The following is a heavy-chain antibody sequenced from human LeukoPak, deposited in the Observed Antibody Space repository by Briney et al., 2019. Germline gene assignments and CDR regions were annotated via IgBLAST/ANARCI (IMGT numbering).Heavy chain of an antibody. CDR3: ARDYGDYLDY. V-gene: IGHV1-8*03. CDR1: GYSFTSYW. D-gene: IGHD4-17*01. Sequence: GESLKISCKGSGYSFTSYWIGWVRQATGQGLEWMGWMSPNSGNTGYAQKFQGRVTITRNTSISTAYMELSSLRSEDTAVYYCARDYGDYLDYWGQGTLVTVSS. CDR2: MSPNSGNT. J-gene: IGHJ4*02.